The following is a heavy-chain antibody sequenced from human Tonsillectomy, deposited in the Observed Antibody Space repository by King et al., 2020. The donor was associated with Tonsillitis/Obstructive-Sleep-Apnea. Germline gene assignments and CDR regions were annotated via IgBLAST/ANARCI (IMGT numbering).Heavy chain of an antibody. CDR1: GFTFSSYA. J-gene: IGHJ4*02. V-gene: IGHV3-30*04. Sequence: VQLVESGGGVVQPGRSLRLSCAASGFTFSSYAMHWVRQAPGKGLEWVAGISYDGSNKYYADSVKGRFTISRDNSKSTLYLQMNSLRAEDTAVYYCARDRKGRGFYWGQGTLVTVSS. CDR3: ARDRKGRGFY. CDR2: ISYDGSNK.